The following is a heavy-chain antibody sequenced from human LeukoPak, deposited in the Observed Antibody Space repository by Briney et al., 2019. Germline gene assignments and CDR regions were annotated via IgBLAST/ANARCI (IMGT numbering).Heavy chain of an antibody. CDR3: AKGIVVRSSGWDDY. CDR2: ISYDGNNK. V-gene: IGHV3-30*18. D-gene: IGHD6-19*01. J-gene: IGHJ4*02. CDR1: GFTFSSYS. Sequence: PGGSLRLSCAASGFTFSSYSMNWVRQAPGKGLEWVAVISYDGNNKYYADSVKGRFTISRDNSKNTLYLQMNSLRAEDTAVYYCAKGIVVRSSGWDDYWGQGTLVTVSS.